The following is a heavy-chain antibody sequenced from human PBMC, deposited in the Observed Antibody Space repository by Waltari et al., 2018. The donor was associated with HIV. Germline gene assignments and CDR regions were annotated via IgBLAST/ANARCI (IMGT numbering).Heavy chain of an antibody. Sequence: QAQLVQSGAEVRKPGASVKVSCKASGYNFASFDINWVRRATGQGLEWMGWMSINSGNAGYGQRFKGRLTVTRDTSIDMAYMEVNSLTPQDTAVYYCVTSRPGAVFGDFWGQGTPVTVSS. CDR3: VTSRPGAVFGDF. J-gene: IGHJ4*02. CDR2: MSINSGNA. D-gene: IGHD3-3*01. CDR1: GYNFASFD. V-gene: IGHV1-8*01.